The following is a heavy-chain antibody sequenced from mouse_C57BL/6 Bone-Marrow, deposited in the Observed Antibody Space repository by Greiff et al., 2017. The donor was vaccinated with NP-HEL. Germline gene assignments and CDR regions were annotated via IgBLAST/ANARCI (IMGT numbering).Heavy chain of an antibody. D-gene: IGHD2-4*01. Sequence: VHVKQSGAELVRPGASVKLSCTASGFNIKDDYMHWVKQRPEQGLEWIGWIDPENGDTEYASKFQGKATITADTSSNTAYLQLSSLTSEDTAVYYCTTGIYYDLLRFAYWGQGTLVTVSA. CDR2: IDPENGDT. V-gene: IGHV14-4*01. J-gene: IGHJ3*01. CDR1: GFNIKDDY. CDR3: TTGIYYDLLRFAY.